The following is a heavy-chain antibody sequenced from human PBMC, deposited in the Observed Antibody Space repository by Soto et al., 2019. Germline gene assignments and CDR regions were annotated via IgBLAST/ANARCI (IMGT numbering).Heavy chain of an antibody. D-gene: IGHD2-15*01. J-gene: IGHJ5*02. Sequence: GGSLRLSCAASGFTFSDYYMSWIRQAPGKGLEWVSYISSSSSYTNYADSVKGRVTMTSNTSISTAYMELSSLRFEDTAVYYCARGIPGYCGGATCYSGWFDPWGQGTLVTVSS. CDR3: ARGIPGYCGGATCYSGWFDP. CDR1: GFTFSDYY. V-gene: IGHV3-11*05. CDR2: ISSSSSYT.